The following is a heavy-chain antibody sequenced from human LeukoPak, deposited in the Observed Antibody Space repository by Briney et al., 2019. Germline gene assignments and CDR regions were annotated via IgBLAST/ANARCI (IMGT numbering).Heavy chain of an antibody. CDR3: ARVDNWNDGGDY. J-gene: IGHJ4*02. D-gene: IGHD1-1*01. CDR1: GFTFSSYE. V-gene: IGHV3-48*03. Sequence: GGSLRLSCAASGFTFSSYEMNWVRQAPGKGLEWVSYISSSGSTIYYADSVKGRFTISRDNSKNTLYLQMNSLRAEDTAVYYCARVDNWNDGGDYWGQGTLVTVSS. CDR2: ISSSGSTI.